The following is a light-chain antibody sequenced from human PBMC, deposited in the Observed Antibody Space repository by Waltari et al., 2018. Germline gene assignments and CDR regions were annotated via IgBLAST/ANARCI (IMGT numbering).Light chain of an antibody. CDR1: QTITGSG. CDR3: QQYDGSVVT. Sequence: EIVLTHSPGTLSVSPGERVTVSCRASQTITGSGLTWYHQKPGQAPRLLIYGAANRAPGIPDRFSGSGSGTDFTLTISRLEPEYSAVYYCQQYDGSVVTFGGGTKVEIK. V-gene: IGKV3-20*01. CDR2: GAA. J-gene: IGKJ4*01.